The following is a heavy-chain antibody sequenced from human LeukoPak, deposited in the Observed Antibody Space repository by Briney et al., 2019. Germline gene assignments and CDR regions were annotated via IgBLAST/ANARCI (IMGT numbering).Heavy chain of an antibody. V-gene: IGHV4-34*01. CDR1: GGSFSSYY. J-gene: IGHJ4*02. Sequence: SETLSLTCAVYGGSFSSYYWSWIRQPPGKGLEWIGEINHSGSTNYNPSLKSRVTISVDTSKNQFSLKLSSVTAADTAVYYCARVPYDSSGYRAHRAPYYFDYWGQGTLVTVSS. CDR3: ARVPYDSSGYRAHRAPYYFDY. CDR2: INHSGST. D-gene: IGHD3-22*01.